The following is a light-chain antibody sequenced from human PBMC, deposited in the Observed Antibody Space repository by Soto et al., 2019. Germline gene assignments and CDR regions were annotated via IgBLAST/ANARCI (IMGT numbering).Light chain of an antibody. CDR3: QQYGTSPFT. V-gene: IGKV3-20*01. J-gene: IGKJ3*01. CDR1: ESVRDNL. CDR2: GAL. Sequence: LILTQSPGTLSLSPGERADLSCRASESVRDNLLAWYQQKPGQAPRLLIYGALYRPSGIPDRFRGSGSETDFTLTISRLEPEDFAVYYCQQYGTSPFTFGPGIKVDIK.